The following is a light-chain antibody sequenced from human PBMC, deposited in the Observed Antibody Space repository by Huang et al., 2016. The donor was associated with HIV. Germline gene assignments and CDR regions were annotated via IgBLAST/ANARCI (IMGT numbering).Light chain of an antibody. J-gene: IGKJ1*01. CDR1: QSVNTN. Sequence: EIVMTPSPGTVSVSPGERPTLSCRTSQSVNTNLAWFQQNHGQAPSLLGHGASTRAKGIPDRFSGSGSGTEFTLTIASLQSEDCALYYCHQYNNWPWTFGQGTKVEI. CDR3: HQYNNWPWT. V-gene: IGKV3-15*01. CDR2: GAS.